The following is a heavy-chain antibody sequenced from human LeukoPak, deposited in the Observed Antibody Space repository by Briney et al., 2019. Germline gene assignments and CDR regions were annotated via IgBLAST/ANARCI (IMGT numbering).Heavy chain of an antibody. CDR1: GYTFTSYG. V-gene: IGHV1-18*01. CDR3: ARDPHSSSWYLVFGRAYYFDY. Sequence: ASVKVSCKASGYTFTSYGISWVRQAPGQGLEWMGWISAYNGNTNYAQKLQGRVTMTTDTSTSTAYMELRSLRSDDTAVYYCARDPHSSSWYLVFGRAYYFDYWGQGTLVTVSS. D-gene: IGHD6-13*01. J-gene: IGHJ4*02. CDR2: ISAYNGNT.